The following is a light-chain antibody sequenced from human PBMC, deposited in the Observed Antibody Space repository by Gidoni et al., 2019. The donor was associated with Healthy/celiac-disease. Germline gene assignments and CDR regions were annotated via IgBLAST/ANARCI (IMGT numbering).Light chain of an antibody. V-gene: IGLV2-14*03. CDR2: DVS. CDR1: SSDVGGYNY. J-gene: IGLJ2*01. CDR3: SSYTSSSTYGG. Sequence: QSITISCTGTSSDVGGYNYVSWYQQHPGKAPNLMIYDVSTRPSGVSHRFSGAKSGNTASLTIAGHQAADEGEYYCSSYTSSSTYGGFGGGTKLT.